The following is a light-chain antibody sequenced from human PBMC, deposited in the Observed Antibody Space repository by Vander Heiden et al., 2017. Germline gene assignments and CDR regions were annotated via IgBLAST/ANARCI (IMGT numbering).Light chain of an antibody. Sequence: DIQLTQSPSTLSASVGDRVTITCRASQSINTYLAWYQQKPGKAPNLLIYKASNLESGVPSRFSGSGSGTEFTLTISSLQPDDFATYYCQQYDSLTWTFGQGTKVEIK. CDR1: QSINTY. J-gene: IGKJ1*01. CDR2: KAS. V-gene: IGKV1-5*03. CDR3: QQYDSLTWT.